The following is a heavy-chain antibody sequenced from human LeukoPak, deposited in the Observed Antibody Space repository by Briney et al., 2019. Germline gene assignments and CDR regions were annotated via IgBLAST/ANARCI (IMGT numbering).Heavy chain of an antibody. Sequence: SETLSLTCAVYGGSFSGYYWSWIRQPAGKGLEWIGRIYTSGSTNYNPSLKSRVTMSVDTSKNQFSLKLSSVTAADTAVYYCARARGWELPHWFDPWGQGTLVTVSS. CDR3: ARARGWELPHWFDP. CDR1: GGSFSGYY. J-gene: IGHJ5*02. D-gene: IGHD1-26*01. V-gene: IGHV4-59*10. CDR2: IYTSGST.